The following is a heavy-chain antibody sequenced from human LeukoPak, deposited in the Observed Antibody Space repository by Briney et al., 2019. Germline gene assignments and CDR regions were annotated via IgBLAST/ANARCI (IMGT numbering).Heavy chain of an antibody. Sequence: PGRSLRLSCAASGFAFDDFAMHWVRQAPGKGLEWVSGISWNSGSIGYADSVKGRFTISRDNAKNSLYLQMNSLRAEDTALYYCATYYSGWYDNWGQGTLVTVSS. CDR1: GFAFDDFA. J-gene: IGHJ4*02. D-gene: IGHD6-19*01. CDR3: ATYYSGWYDN. CDR2: ISWNSGSI. V-gene: IGHV3-9*01.